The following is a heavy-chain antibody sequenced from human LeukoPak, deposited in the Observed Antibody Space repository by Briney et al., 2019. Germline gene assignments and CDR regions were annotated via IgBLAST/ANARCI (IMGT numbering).Heavy chain of an antibody. D-gene: IGHD1-14*01. CDR2: INHSGST. CDR3: ARWDRFEDY. V-gene: IGHV4-34*01. J-gene: IGHJ4*02. Sequence: PSETLSLTCAVYGGSLSGYYWSWIRQPPGKGLEWIGEINHSGSTNYNPSLKSRVTISVDTSKNQFSLKLSSVTAADTAVYYCARWDRFEDYWGQGTLVTVSS. CDR1: GGSLSGYY.